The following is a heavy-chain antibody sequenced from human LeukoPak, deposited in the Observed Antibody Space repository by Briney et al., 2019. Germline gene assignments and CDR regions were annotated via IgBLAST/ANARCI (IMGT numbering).Heavy chain of an antibody. CDR2: ISGGGGST. V-gene: IGHV3-23*01. CDR3: AKGGYCSSTSCYVGWFDP. Sequence: GGSLRLSCAASGVTFSSYVMNWVRQAPGEGLEWVSVISGGGGSTYYAGSVKGRFTISRDNSKNTLFLQMNSLRAEDTAVYYCAKGGYCSSTSCYVGWFDPWGQGTLVTVSS. CDR1: GVTFSSYV. J-gene: IGHJ5*02. D-gene: IGHD2-2*01.